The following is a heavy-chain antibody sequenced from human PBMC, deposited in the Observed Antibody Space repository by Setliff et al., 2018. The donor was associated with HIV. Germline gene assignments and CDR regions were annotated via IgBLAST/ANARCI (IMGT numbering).Heavy chain of an antibody. J-gene: IGHJ4*02. CDR2: IYYSGTT. CDR3: AKTPSSGWYSLHLDY. V-gene: IGHV4-38-2*02. Sequence: KASETLSLTCTVSGYSISSGYYWGWIRQPPGKGLEWIGTIYYSGTTYYNPSLKSRVTMSIDTSQNQFSLKLTSVTATDTAVYYCAKTPSSGWYSLHLDYWGQGTLVTVSS. D-gene: IGHD6-19*01. CDR1: GYSISSGYY.